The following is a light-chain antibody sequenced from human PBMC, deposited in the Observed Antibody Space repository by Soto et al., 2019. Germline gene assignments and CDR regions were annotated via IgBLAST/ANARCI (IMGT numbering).Light chain of an antibody. V-gene: IGLV2-14*03. CDR1: SSDVGGYNS. CDR2: DVN. Sequence: QSALTQPASVSGSPGESITISCTGTSSDVGGYNSVSWHQQHPGKAPKLLVYDVNNRPSGVSNRFSGSKSGNTASLTISGLQAEDEADYYCASYTSRITLAFGGGTKLTVL. J-gene: IGLJ2*01. CDR3: ASYTSRITLA.